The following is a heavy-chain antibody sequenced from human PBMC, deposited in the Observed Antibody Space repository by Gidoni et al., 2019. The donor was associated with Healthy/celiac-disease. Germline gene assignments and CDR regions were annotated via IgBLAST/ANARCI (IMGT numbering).Heavy chain of an antibody. CDR2: IYYSWST. J-gene: IGHJ5*02. CDR3: AIAPIAAAGLAFDP. CDR1: GGSISRGDYY. D-gene: IGHD6-13*01. V-gene: IGHV4-30-4*01. Sequence: QVQLQESGPGLVKPSQTLSLTCTGSGGSISRGDYYWSWIRQPPGKGLEWIGYIYYSWSTYYNPPLKSRVTISVDTSKNQFSLKLSSVTAADTAVYYCAIAPIAAAGLAFDPWGQGTLVTVST.